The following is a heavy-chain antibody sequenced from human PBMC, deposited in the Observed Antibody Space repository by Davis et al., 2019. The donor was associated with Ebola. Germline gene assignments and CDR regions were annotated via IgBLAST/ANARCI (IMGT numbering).Heavy chain of an antibody. CDR3: ARAVRFLEWLSAEYYFDY. Sequence: SETLSLTCTVSGDSISTYYWSWVRQPPGKGLEWIGYIHYSGSANYNPSLKSRVTISVDTSNNQFSLKLSSVTAADTAVYYCARAVRFLEWLSAEYYFDYWGQGTLVTVSS. CDR2: IHYSGSA. D-gene: IGHD3-3*01. V-gene: IGHV4-59*08. J-gene: IGHJ4*02. CDR1: GDSISTYY.